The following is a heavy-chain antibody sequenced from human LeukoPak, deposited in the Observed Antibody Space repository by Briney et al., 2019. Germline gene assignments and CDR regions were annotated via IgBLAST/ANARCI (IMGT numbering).Heavy chain of an antibody. V-gene: IGHV4-34*01. CDR3: ARGQGTVTTH. Sequence: SETLSLTCAISGGSFSGYYWTWIRQPPGKGLEWIGEINHSGSANYNPSLKSRVTISLDTSKNQFSLKLSSVTAADTAVYYCARGQGTVTTHWGQGTLVTVSS. CDR2: INHSGSA. CDR1: GGSFSGYY. J-gene: IGHJ4*02. D-gene: IGHD4-17*01.